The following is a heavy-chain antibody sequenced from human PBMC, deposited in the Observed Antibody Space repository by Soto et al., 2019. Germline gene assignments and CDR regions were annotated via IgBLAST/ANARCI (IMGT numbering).Heavy chain of an antibody. CDR1: GYSFTGYW. CDR2: IYPGDSDT. V-gene: IGHV5-51*01. CDR3: ARLYYYDSSGYSYYYYYYGMDV. J-gene: IGHJ6*02. D-gene: IGHD3-22*01. Sequence: GESLKISCKGSGYSFTGYWIGWVRQMPGKGLEWMGIIYPGDSDTRYSPSFQGQVTISADKSISTAYLQWSSLKASDTAMYYCARLYYYDSSGYSYYYYYYGMDVWGQGTTVTVSS.